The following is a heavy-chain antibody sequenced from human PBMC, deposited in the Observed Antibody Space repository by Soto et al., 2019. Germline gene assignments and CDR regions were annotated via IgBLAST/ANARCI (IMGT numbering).Heavy chain of an antibody. Sequence: QVQLQESGPGLVKPSETLSLTCTVSGGSVSSGSYYWSWIRHPPGKGLEWIGYIYYSGSTNYNPSLKSRVTISVDTSKNQFSLKLSSVTAADTAVYYCARDLADWAGWPGGWFDPWGQGTLVTVSS. CDR3: ARDLADWAGWPGGWFDP. CDR1: GGSVSSGSYY. V-gene: IGHV4-61*01. D-gene: IGHD2-21*01. CDR2: IYYSGST. J-gene: IGHJ5*02.